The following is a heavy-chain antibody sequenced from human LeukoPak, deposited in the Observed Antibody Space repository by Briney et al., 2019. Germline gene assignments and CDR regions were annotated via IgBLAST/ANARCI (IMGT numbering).Heavy chain of an antibody. V-gene: IGHV3-74*01. J-gene: IGHJ6*03. CDR3: ANGALRLYYIDV. CDR1: GFTFSSYW. Sequence: PGGSQRLSCAASGFTFSSYWMHWVRQAPGKGLVWVSRINTDGSSTNYADSVKGRFTISRDNAKNTVYLQMNSLRAEDTAVYYCANGALRLYYIDVWGKGTTVTVSS. D-gene: IGHD3-16*01. CDR2: INTDGSST.